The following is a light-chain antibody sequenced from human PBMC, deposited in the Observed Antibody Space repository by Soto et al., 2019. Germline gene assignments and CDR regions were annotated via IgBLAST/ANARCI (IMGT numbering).Light chain of an antibody. J-gene: IGKJ5*01. CDR3: QQLISYPLT. CDR2: AAS. Sequence: DIPLTQSPSFLSASVGDRVTITCRASQGISSFLAWYQQEPGKAPKLLIYAASTLQGGVPSRFSGSGSGTEFTLTISSLQPEDFATYYCQQLISYPLTFGQGTRLEIK. V-gene: IGKV1-9*01. CDR1: QGISSF.